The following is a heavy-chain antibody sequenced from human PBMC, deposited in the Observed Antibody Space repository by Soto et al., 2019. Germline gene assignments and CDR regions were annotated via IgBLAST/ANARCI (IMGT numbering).Heavy chain of an antibody. Sequence: QVQLVESGGGVVQPGRSLRLSCEASGFIFKNYGMHWVRQAPGKGLEWVAVIWHDGKNYDYTDSVKGRVTVSRDNFKNPLYLQKDTLGAEDTVKYYCASDPGQDEAIDYWGQGALGTVPS. CDR3: ASDPGQDEAIDY. CDR2: IWHDGKNY. D-gene: IGHD3-10*01. CDR1: GFIFKNYG. V-gene: IGHV3-33*01. J-gene: IGHJ4*02.